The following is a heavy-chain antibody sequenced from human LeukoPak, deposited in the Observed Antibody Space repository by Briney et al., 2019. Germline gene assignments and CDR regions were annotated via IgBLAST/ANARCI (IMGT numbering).Heavy chain of an antibody. V-gene: IGHV3-53*05. J-gene: IGHJ4*02. CDR1: GFTVSSNY. CDR3: ARDRSGFYSVDY. CDR2: IYSGGST. D-gene: IGHD5-12*01. Sequence: GGSLRLSCAASGFTVSSNYMSWVRQAPGKGLEWVSVIYSGGSTYYADSVKGRFTISRDKSKTTLYLQMNSLRAEDTAVYYCARDRSGFYSVDYWGQGTLVTVSS.